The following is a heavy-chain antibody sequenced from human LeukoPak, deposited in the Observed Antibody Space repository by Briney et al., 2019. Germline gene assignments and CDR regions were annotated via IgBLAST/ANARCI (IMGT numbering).Heavy chain of an antibody. V-gene: IGHV4-39*07. CDR2: IYYSGGT. J-gene: IGHJ4*02. D-gene: IGHD1-26*01. CDR3: AAGGSWGGFDY. Sequence: SETLSLTCTVSGVTIGNDYYYWGWIRQPPGKGLEWIGSIYYSGGTYYNPSLKSRVTISVDTSKNQFSLKVRSVTAADTAVYYCAAGGSWGGFDYWGQGTLVTVSS. CDR1: GVTIGNDYYY.